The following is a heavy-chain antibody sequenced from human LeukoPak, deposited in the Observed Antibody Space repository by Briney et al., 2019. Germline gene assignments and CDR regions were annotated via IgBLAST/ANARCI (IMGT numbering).Heavy chain of an antibody. J-gene: IGHJ4*02. CDR2: IYPGDSDT. CDR1: GYSFTSYW. CDR3: ARVPSQDFWSGYYTAYYFDY. D-gene: IGHD3-3*01. Sequence: GESLKISCKGSGYSFTSYWTGWVRQMPGKGLEWMGIIYPGDSDTRYSPSFQGQVTISADKSISTAYLQWSSLKASDTAMYYCARVPSQDFWSGYYTAYYFDYWGQGTLVTVSS. V-gene: IGHV5-51*01.